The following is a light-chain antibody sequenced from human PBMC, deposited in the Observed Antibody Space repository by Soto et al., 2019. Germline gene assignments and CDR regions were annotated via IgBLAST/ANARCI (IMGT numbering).Light chain of an antibody. CDR1: TSNIGSDT. J-gene: IGLJ3*02. CDR3: AAWDDSLRGLWV. Sequence: QSVLTQPPSASGTPGQRVTISCSGSTSNIGSDTVNWYQQLPGTAPKLLIYRNTQRPSGVPDRFSGSKSGASASLAISGLQSEDEADYYCAAWDDSLRGLWVFGGGTKLTVL. CDR2: RNT. V-gene: IGLV1-44*01.